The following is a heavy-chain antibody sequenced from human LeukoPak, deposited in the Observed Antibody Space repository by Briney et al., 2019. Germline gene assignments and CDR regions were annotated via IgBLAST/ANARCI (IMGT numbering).Heavy chain of an antibody. V-gene: IGHV4-61*02. CDR2: IYTSGST. CDR3: ARDLFGEFIFDY. Sequence: PSETLSLTCTVSGGSISSGSYYWSWIRQPAGKGLEWIGRIYTSGSTNYNPSLKSRVTMSVDTSKNQFSLKLSSVTAADTAVYYCARDLFGEFIFDYWGQGTLVTVSS. D-gene: IGHD3-10*02. CDR1: GGSISSGSYY. J-gene: IGHJ4*02.